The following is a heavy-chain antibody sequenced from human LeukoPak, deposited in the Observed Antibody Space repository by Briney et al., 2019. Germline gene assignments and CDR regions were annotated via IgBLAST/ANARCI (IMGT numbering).Heavy chain of an antibody. CDR1: GGSISSYY. CDR2: IYYSGST. CDR3: AGGSAYDAFDI. D-gene: IGHD3-10*01. Sequence: SETLSLTCTVSGGSISSYYWTWIRQPPGKGLEWTGYIYYSGSTNYNPSLKSRVTISVDTSKNQFSLKLSSVTAADTAVYYCAGGSAYDAFDIWGQGTMVTVSS. J-gene: IGHJ3*02. V-gene: IGHV4-59*01.